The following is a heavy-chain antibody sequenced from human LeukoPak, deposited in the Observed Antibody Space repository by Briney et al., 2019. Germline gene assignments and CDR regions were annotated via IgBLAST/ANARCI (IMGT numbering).Heavy chain of an antibody. CDR2: NIPILGIA. Sequence: SVKVSCKASGGTFSSYAISWVRQAPGQGLEWMGRNIPILGIANYAQKFQGRVTITADKSTSTAYMELSSLRSEDTAVYYCASLRDKSRDEKGYCSSTSCSYWGQGTLVTVSS. CDR1: GGTFSSYA. J-gene: IGHJ4*02. D-gene: IGHD2-2*01. V-gene: IGHV1-69*04. CDR3: ASLRDKSRDEKGYCSSTSCSY.